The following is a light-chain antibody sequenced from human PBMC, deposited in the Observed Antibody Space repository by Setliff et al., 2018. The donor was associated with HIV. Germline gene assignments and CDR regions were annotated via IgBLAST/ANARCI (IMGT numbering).Light chain of an antibody. J-gene: IGLJ1*01. CDR2: DVS. CDR3: CSYAGSYTYV. V-gene: IGLV2-11*01. Sequence: QSALAQPRPVSGSPGQSVTISCTGTSSDVGGYNYVSWYQQHPGKAPKLMICDVSKRPSGVPDRFSGSKSGNTASLTISGLQAEDEADYYCCSYAGSYTYVFGTGTKVTVL. CDR1: SSDVGGYNY.